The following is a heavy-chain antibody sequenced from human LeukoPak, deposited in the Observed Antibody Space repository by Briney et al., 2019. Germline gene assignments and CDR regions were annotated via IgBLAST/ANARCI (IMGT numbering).Heavy chain of an antibody. D-gene: IGHD1-26*01. CDR3: AKDTFRRPYSGSQSH. CDR2: IRSDGSDT. CDR1: GFTFSDTW. V-gene: IGHV3-74*01. J-gene: IGHJ4*02. Sequence: GGSLRLSCAASGFTFSDTWMHWVRQAPGEGLVWVSRIRSDGSDTRYAESVKGRFTISRDNSKNTLYLQMSSLRAEDTAVYYCAKDTFRRPYSGSQSHWGQGTLVTVSS.